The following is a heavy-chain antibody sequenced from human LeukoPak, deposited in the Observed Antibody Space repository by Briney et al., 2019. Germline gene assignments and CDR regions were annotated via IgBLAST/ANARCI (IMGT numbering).Heavy chain of an antibody. CDR3: AREYSSGYYFDY. V-gene: IGHV4-59*01. CDR1: GGSISSYY. Sequence: SETLSLTCTVSGGSISSYYWSWSRQPPGKGLEWIGYIYYSGSTNYNPSLKSRVTISVDTSKNQFSLKLSSVTAADTAVYYCAREYSSGYYFDYWGQGTLVTVSS. J-gene: IGHJ4*02. CDR2: IYYSGST. D-gene: IGHD6-19*01.